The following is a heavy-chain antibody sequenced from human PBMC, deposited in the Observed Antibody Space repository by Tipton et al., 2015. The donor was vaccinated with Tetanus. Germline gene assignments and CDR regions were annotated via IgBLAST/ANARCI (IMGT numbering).Heavy chain of an antibody. Sequence: TLSLTCTVSGGSISSYYWSWIRQPPGKGLEWIGYIYYSGSTNYNPSLKSRVTISVDTSKNQLSPKLSSVTAADTAVYYCARVVWSGYYKEWDEDWFDPWGQGTLVTVSS. V-gene: IGHV4-59*01. D-gene: IGHD3-3*01. CDR2: IYYSGST. J-gene: IGHJ5*02. CDR3: ARVVWSGYYKEWDEDWFDP. CDR1: GGSISSYY.